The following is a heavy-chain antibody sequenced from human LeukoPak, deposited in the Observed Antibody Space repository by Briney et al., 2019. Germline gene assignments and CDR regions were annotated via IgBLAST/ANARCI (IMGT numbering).Heavy chain of an antibody. Sequence: SETLSLTCTVSGGSINSYYWSWIRQPPGKGLQWIGCIHYSGSTNYNPSLKSRVTISVDTSKNQFSPKLSSVTAADTAVYYCARTTMVRGTYYMDVWGKGTTVTISS. D-gene: IGHD3-10*01. CDR1: GGSINSYY. V-gene: IGHV4-59*01. CDR3: ARTTMVRGTYYMDV. CDR2: IHYSGST. J-gene: IGHJ6*03.